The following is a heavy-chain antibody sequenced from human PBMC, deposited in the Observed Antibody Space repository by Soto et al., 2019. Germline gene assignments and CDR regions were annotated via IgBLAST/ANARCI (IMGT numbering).Heavy chain of an antibody. V-gene: IGHV6-1*01. CDR3: ARLTGTTAAFDY. Sequence: SQTLSLTCAISGDRVSSNSAAWNCIIHSPSRGLEWLGRTYYRSKWYNDYAVSVKSRITINPDTSKNQFSLQLNSVTPEDTAVYYCARLTGTTAAFDYWGQGTLVTVSS. J-gene: IGHJ4*02. CDR2: TYYRSKWYN. CDR1: GDRVSSNSAA. D-gene: IGHD1-20*01.